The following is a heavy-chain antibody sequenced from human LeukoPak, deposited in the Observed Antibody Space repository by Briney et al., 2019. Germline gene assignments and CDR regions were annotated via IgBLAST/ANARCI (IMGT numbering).Heavy chain of an antibody. CDR1: GFTFSSYA. J-gene: IGHJ4*02. CDR2: ISYDGSNK. V-gene: IGHV3-30*14. Sequence: GGSLRLSCAASGFTFSSYAMHWVRQAPGKGLEWVAVISYDGSNKYYADSVKGRFTISRENAKNSVFLQMNSLRVEDTAMYYCARGRDASYWGQGTQVTVSS. CDR3: ARGRDASY. D-gene: IGHD2-2*01.